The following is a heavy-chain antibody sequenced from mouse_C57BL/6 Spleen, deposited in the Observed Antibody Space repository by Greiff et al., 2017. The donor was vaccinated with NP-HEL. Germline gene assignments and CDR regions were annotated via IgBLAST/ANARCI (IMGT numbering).Heavy chain of an antibody. CDR1: GFTFSDYG. CDR3: ARPAVGHFDY. V-gene: IGHV5-17*01. J-gene: IGHJ2*01. CDR2: ISSGSSTI. D-gene: IGHD1-1*01. Sequence: EVKVVESGGGLVKPGGSLKLSCAASGFTFSDYGMHWVRQAPEKGLEWVAYISSGSSTIYYADTVKGRFTISRDNAKNTLFLQMTSLRSEDTAMYYCARPAVGHFDYWGQGTTLTVSS.